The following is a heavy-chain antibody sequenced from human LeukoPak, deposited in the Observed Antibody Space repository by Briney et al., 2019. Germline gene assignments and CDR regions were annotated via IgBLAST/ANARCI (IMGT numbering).Heavy chain of an antibody. CDR3: ARTVYFRGSHYPLTHAFDI. CDR1: GGSISSYY. J-gene: IGHJ3*02. CDR2: IYYSGST. D-gene: IGHD1-26*01. Sequence: SETLSLTCTVSGGSISSYYWSWIRQPPGKGLEWIGYIYYSGSTNYNPSLKSRVTISVDTSKNQFSLKLSSVTAADTAVYYCARTVYFRGSHYPLTHAFDIWGQGTMVTVSS. V-gene: IGHV4-59*08.